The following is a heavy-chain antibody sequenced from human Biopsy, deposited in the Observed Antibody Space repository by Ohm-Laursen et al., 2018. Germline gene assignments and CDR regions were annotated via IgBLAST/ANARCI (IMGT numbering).Heavy chain of an antibody. D-gene: IGHD2/OR15-2a*01. CDR2: IYSGGDT. J-gene: IGHJ3*02. V-gene: IGHV4-4*07. CDR3: ASIVRRTANDYFDI. CDR1: GDSISNYY. Sequence: SQTLSLTCTVSGDSISNYYWSCFRQAPGTALEWLRCIYSGGDTIYTPSRKSRVTMSANTSKNHFSLILNSVTAADTAVYYCASIVRRTANDYFDIWGQGTMVTVSS.